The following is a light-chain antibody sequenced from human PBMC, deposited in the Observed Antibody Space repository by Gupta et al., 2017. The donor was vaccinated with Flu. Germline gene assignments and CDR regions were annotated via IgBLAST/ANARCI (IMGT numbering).Light chain of an antibody. CDR3: QQNNAWPLT. CDR2: GAS. V-gene: IGKV3-15*01. Sequence: EIVMTQPPATLSVSPREKATLSCRASQSVNSNLAWYQQKPGQAPRLLIYGASTRATGLPARFSGSGSGAEFTLTISSLQSEDFAVYYCQQNNAWPLTFGGGTKVEI. CDR1: QSVNSN. J-gene: IGKJ4*01.